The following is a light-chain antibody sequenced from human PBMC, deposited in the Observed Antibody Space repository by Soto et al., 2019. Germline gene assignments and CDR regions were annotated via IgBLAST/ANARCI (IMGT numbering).Light chain of an antibody. J-gene: IGKJ1*01. V-gene: IGKV3-15*01. CDR3: QQYNNWPRT. CDR1: QSVSSN. CDR2: GAS. Sequence: ETVLTQSPATVSLFPWDRATLSCRASQSVSSNLAWYQQKPGQAPRLLIYGASTRATGIPARFSGSGSGTEFTLTISSLQSEDFAVYYCQQYNNWPRTFGQGTKVDI.